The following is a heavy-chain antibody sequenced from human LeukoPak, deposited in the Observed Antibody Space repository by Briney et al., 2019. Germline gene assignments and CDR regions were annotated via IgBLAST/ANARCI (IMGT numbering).Heavy chain of an antibody. V-gene: IGHV1-18*01. Sequence: ASVKVSCKASGYTFTNYGISWVRQAPGQGLEWMGWISAYNGNTNYAQKLQGRVTVTTDTSTSTAYMELRSRRSDDTAVYYCAILLLPWFGELSPDVWGQGTTVTVSS. CDR2: ISAYNGNT. CDR3: AILLLPWFGELSPDV. D-gene: IGHD3-10*01. J-gene: IGHJ6*02. CDR1: GYTFTNYG.